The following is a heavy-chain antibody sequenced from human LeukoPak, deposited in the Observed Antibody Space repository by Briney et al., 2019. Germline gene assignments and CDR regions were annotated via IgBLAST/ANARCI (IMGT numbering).Heavy chain of an antibody. CDR1: GYSFILYV. J-gene: IGHJ4*02. V-gene: IGHV1-18*01. Sequence: ASVKVSCKTSGYSFILYVISWVRQAPGQGPEWMGLISTSTGDTKYTQKFQGRVTLTTDTSTSTAYMELRSLRSDDTAVYYCARDLDGSYRLDYWGQGTLVTVSS. CDR3: ARDLDGSYRLDY. CDR2: ISTSTGDT. D-gene: IGHD1-26*01.